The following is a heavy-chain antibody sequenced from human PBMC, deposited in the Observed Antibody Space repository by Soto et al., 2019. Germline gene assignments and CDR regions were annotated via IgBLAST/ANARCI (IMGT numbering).Heavy chain of an antibody. Sequence: GGSLRLSCAASGFTFSSYAMSWVRQAPGKGLEWVSAISGSGGSTYYADSVKGRFTISRDNSKNTLYLQMNSLRAEDTAVYYCAKSPDYYDGSGCDYWGQGTLVTVSS. J-gene: IGHJ4*02. V-gene: IGHV3-23*01. CDR2: ISGSGGST. CDR1: GFTFSSYA. CDR3: AKSPDYYDGSGCDY. D-gene: IGHD3-22*01.